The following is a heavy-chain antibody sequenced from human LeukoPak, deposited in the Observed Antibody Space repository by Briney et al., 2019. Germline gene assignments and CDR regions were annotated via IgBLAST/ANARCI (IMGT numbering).Heavy chain of an antibody. CDR2: ISDSGISI. Sequence: QTGGSLRLSCAASGFTFSSYSMNWVRQAPGKGLEWVSYISDSGISIYYADSVKGRFTISRDNSKNTLYLQMNNLRAEDTAVYYCAKGPTYYYDSSGAYFDNWGQGTLVTVSS. V-gene: IGHV3-48*01. D-gene: IGHD3-22*01. CDR1: GFTFSSYS. J-gene: IGHJ4*02. CDR3: AKGPTYYYDSSGAYFDN.